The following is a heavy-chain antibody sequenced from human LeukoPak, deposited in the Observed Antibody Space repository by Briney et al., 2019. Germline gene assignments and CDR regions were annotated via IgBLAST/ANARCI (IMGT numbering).Heavy chain of an antibody. CDR1: GFTFSSYA. D-gene: IGHD4-17*01. V-gene: IGHV3-53*01. J-gene: IGHJ4*02. CDR2: IYSGGST. CDR3: ARGDYYGDYDGYYFDY. Sequence: PGGSLRLSCAASGFTFSSYAMSWVRQAPGKGLEWVSVIYSGGSTYYADSVKGRFTISRDNSKNTLYLQMNSLRAEDTAVYYCARGDYYGDYDGYYFDYWGQGTLVTVSS.